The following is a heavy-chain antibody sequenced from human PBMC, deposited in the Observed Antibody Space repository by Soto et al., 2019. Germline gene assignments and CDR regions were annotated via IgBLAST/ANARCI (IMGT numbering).Heavy chain of an antibody. CDR3: ARGRGALTVISNWFDP. CDR1: GLTFEDYA. Sequence: PGGSLRLSCEASGLTFEDYAMHWIRQAPGKGLEWVAGINWNSGSTGYADSVKGRFTISRDNVNNSLHLEMSTLKAEDTAMYYCARGRGALTVISNWFDPWGQGTLVNVSS. J-gene: IGHJ5*02. V-gene: IGHV3-9*01. D-gene: IGHD2-21*01. CDR2: INWNSGST.